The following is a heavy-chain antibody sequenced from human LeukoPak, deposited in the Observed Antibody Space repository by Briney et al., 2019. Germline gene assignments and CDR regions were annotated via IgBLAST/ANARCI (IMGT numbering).Heavy chain of an antibody. CDR2: ISYDGSNK. J-gene: IGHJ4*02. CDR1: GFTFSSYG. Sequence: GRSLRLSCAASGFTFSSYGMHWVRQAPGKGLEWVAVISYDGSNKYYADSVKGRFAISRDNSKNTLYLQMNSLRLEDTAVYYCARENLAAAADYWGQGTVVTVSS. CDR3: ARENLAAAADY. D-gene: IGHD6-25*01. V-gene: IGHV3-30*03.